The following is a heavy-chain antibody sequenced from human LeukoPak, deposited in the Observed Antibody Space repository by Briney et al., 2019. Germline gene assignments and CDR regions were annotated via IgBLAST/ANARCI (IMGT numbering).Heavy chain of an antibody. Sequence: GRSLRLSCAASGFTFSDYAMHWVRQALGEGLEWVAVISKDGSDKYYPGSVRGRFTISRDNSKNTIYLQMDSLRAEDTAIYYCARDYWWNYDYWGQGTLVTVSS. CDR3: ARDYWWNYDY. D-gene: IGHD1-7*01. CDR2: ISKDGSDK. V-gene: IGHV3-30-3*01. CDR1: GFTFSDYA. J-gene: IGHJ4*02.